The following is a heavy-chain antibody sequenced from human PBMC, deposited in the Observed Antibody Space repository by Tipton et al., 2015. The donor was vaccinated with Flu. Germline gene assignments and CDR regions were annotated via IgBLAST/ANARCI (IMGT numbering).Heavy chain of an antibody. Sequence: SLRLSCAASGFTFSSYSMHWVRQAPGKGLEWVAVIWYDGSNIHYGDSVKGRFTVSRDNSRNTLYLQMNGLRAEDTAVYYCARDEGVVNYYFGMDVWGQGTTVTVSS. J-gene: IGHJ6*01. CDR3: ARDEGVVNYYFGMDV. CDR2: IWYDGSNI. V-gene: IGHV3-33*08. CDR1: GFTFSSYS.